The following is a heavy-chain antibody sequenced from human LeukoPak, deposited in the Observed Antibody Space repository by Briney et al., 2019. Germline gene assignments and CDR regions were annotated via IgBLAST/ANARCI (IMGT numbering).Heavy chain of an antibody. CDR2: IYYSGST. D-gene: IGHD6-19*01. CDR1: GGSISSYY. J-gene: IGHJ4*02. Sequence: SETLSLTCTVSGGSISSYYWSWIQQPPGKGLEWIGYIYYSGSTNYNPSLKSRVTISVDTSKNQFSLKLSSVTAADTAVYYCARVGRIAVAGPGVTPYFDYWGQGTLVTVSS. CDR3: ARVGRIAVAGPGVTPYFDY. V-gene: IGHV4-59*01.